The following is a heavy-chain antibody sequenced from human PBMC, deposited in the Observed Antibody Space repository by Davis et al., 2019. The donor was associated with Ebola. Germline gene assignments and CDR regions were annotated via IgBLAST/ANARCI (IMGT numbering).Heavy chain of an antibody. CDR3: ARVPSGDYGLDV. D-gene: IGHD2-15*01. CDR1: GGSISSYY. J-gene: IGHJ6*02. CDR2: INHSGST. V-gene: IGHV4-34*01. Sequence: MPSETLSLTCTVSGGSISSYYWSWIRQPPGKGLEWIGEINHSGSTNYNPSLKSRVTISVDTSKNQFSLKLSSVTAADTAVYYCARVPSGDYGLDVWGQGTTVTVSS.